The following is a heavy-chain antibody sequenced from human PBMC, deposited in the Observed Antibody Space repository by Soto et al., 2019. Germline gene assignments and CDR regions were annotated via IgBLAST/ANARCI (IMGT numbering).Heavy chain of an antibody. J-gene: IGHJ6*02. CDR3: XRVTMVIRDSDHFGVDV. Sequence: SETLSLTCVVSGFPISSPYSWGWIRQPPGKGLEWIGSISHTGTTSYSPSLTSRVSISVDTSKNQVSLKLTSVTAADTAVYFCXRVTMVIRDSDHFGVDVWGHGTTVTVSS. CDR1: GFPISSPYS. V-gene: IGHV4-38-2*01. D-gene: IGHD4-17*01. CDR2: ISHTGTT.